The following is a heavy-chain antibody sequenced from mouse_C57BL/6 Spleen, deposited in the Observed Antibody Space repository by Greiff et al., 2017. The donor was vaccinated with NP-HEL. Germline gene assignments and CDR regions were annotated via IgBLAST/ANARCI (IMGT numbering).Heavy chain of an antibody. Sequence: EVHLVESGGGLVKPGGSLKLSCAASGFTFSDYGMHWVRQTPEKGLEWVAYISRASGPTYYAATVKGRSTISRDNAKNTLFLQRTSLRSEDTAMYYCARHYYGSSYWYFDVWGTGTTVTVSS. CDR1: GFTFSDYG. D-gene: IGHD1-1*01. CDR3: ARHYYGSSYWYFDV. V-gene: IGHV5-17*01. CDR2: ISRASGPT. J-gene: IGHJ1*03.